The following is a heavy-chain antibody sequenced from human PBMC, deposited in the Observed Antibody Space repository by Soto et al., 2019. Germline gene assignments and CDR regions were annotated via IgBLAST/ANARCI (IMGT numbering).Heavy chain of an antibody. V-gene: IGHV1-69*01. CDR2: IIPIFGTA. D-gene: IGHD3-9*01. Sequence: QVQLVQSGAEVKKPGSSVKVSCKASGGTFSSYAISWVRQAPGQGLEWMGGIIPIFGTANYAQKFQGRVTITADESTSTAYMELSSLRSEDTAVYYCASDHRHYDILTGYSPSGYYYYYYGMDVWGQGTTVTVSS. J-gene: IGHJ6*02. CDR3: ASDHRHYDILTGYSPSGYYYYYYGMDV. CDR1: GGTFSSYA.